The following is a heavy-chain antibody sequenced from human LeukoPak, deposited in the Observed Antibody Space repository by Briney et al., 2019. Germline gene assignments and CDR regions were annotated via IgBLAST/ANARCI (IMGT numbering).Heavy chain of an antibody. V-gene: IGHV4-39*01. CDR2: IYYSGST. CDR1: GGSISSSSYY. CDR3: AGYYGPDAFDI. D-gene: IGHD2/OR15-2a*01. J-gene: IGHJ3*02. Sequence: PSETLSLTCTVSGGSISSSSYYWGWVRQPPGKGLEWFGSIYYSGSTYYNPSLKSRVTISVDTSKNQFSLKLSSVTAADTAVYYCAGYYGPDAFDIGGQGTMVTVS.